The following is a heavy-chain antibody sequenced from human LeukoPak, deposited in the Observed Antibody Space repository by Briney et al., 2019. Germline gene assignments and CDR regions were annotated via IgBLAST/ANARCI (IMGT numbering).Heavy chain of an antibody. J-gene: IGHJ6*02. CDR3: ARDTAAATKFYGMDV. CDR2: INPNSDGT. CDR1: GYTFTAYY. Sequence: ASVKVSCKASGYTFTAYYIHWVRQAPGQGLEWMGRINPNSDGTNYAQKFQGWVTMTRDTSISTAYMELSRLRSDDTAVYYCARDTAAATKFYGMDVWGQGTTVTVSS. V-gene: IGHV1-2*04. D-gene: IGHD2-15*01.